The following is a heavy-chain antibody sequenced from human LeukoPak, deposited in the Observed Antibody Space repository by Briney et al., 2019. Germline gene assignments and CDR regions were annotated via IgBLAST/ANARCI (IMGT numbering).Heavy chain of an antibody. J-gene: IGHJ4*02. D-gene: IGHD1-26*01. V-gene: IGHV3-23*01. Sequence: PGGSLRLSCAAPGFTFTYFAMSWVREAPGKGREWVSGISGSGGSTYYADSVKGRFTISRDNSNNRLYLQMNSLTAEDTAVYYCAKDKGSGTYPPYWGQGTLVTVSS. CDR1: GFTFTYFA. CDR2: ISGSGGST. CDR3: AKDKGSGTYPPY.